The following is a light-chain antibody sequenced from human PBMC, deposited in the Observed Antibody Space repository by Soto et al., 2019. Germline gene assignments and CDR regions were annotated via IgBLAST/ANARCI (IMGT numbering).Light chain of an antibody. J-gene: IGLJ2*01. CDR1: SGAVTSGNY. CDR2: STN. Sequence: QTVVTQEPSLTVSPGGTVTLTCATSSGAVTSGNYPNWFQQKPGQAPRALIYSTNHKYSWTPARFSGSLLGGKAALTLSGVQPEDEADYYCLLYYGGQLGVFGGGTKLTVL. V-gene: IGLV7-43*01. CDR3: LLYYGGQLGV.